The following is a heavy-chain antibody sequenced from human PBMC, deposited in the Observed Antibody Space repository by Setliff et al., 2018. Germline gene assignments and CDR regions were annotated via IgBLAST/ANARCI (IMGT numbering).Heavy chain of an antibody. Sequence: SVKVSCKASGGTFSSYAISWVRQAPGQGLEWMGGIIPMFGTANYAQKFQGRVTITADESTSTAYMELSSLRSEDTAVYYCARAQSWSGGPYYFDNWGQGTLVTVSS. CDR3: ARAQSWSGGPYYFDN. CDR2: IIPMFGTA. D-gene: IGHD3-3*01. CDR1: GGTFSSYA. V-gene: IGHV1-69*13. J-gene: IGHJ4*02.